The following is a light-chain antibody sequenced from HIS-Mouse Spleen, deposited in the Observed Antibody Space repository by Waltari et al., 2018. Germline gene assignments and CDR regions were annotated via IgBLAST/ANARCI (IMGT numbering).Light chain of an antibody. CDR1: SSNIGSNY. J-gene: IGLJ2*01. CDR2: RNN. V-gene: IGLV1-47*01. CDR3: AAWDDSLSGV. Sequence: QSVLTQPPSASGTPGQRVTISCSGSSSNIGSNYVYWYQQLPGTAPKLLIYRNNQLPSGVPDRFSGSKSGTSASLSISGLRSEDEADYYCAAWDDSLSGVFGGGTKLTVL.